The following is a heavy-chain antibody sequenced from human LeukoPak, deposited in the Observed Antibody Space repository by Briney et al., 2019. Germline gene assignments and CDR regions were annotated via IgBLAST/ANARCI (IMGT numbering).Heavy chain of an antibody. J-gene: IGHJ4*02. D-gene: IGHD1-26*01. Sequence: GSLRLSCAASGFTFSSYEMNWIRQPPGKGLEWIGSIYHSGSTYYNPSLKSRVTISVDTSKNQFSLKLSSVTAADTAVYYCAEGVSVGTFDYWGQGTLVTVSS. CDR3: AEGVSVGTFDY. CDR2: IYHSGST. V-gene: IGHV4-38-2*01. CDR1: GFTFSSYE.